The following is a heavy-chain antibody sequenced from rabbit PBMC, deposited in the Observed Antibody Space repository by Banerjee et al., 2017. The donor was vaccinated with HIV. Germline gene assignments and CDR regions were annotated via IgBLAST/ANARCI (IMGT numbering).Heavy chain of an antibody. CDR3: ARGNASTRVNL. CDR2: IYIGSNIMT. J-gene: IGHJ4*01. D-gene: IGHD1-1*01. V-gene: IGHV1S45*01. CDR1: GFDLSSYYD. Sequence: QEQLEESGGGLVKPEGSLTLTCKASGFDLSSYYDMCWVRQAPGKGLEWIGCIYIGSNIMTYYASWSKGRFTISKTSSTTVTLQMTSLTAADTATYFCARGNASTRVNLWGQGTLVTVS.